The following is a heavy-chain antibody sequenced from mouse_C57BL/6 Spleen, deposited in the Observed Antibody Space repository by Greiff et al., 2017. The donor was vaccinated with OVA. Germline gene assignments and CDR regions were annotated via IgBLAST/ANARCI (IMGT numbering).Heavy chain of an antibody. CDR3: AIRGYYYAMDY. Sequence: QVQLKQPGAELVKPGASVKLSCKASGYTFTSYWLQWVKQRPGQGLEWIGEIDPSDSYTNYNQKFKGKATLTVDTSSSTAYMQLSSLTSEDSAVYYCAIRGYYYAMDYWGQGTSVTVSS. V-gene: IGHV1-50*01. CDR1: GYTFTSYW. CDR2: IDPSDSYT. J-gene: IGHJ4*01.